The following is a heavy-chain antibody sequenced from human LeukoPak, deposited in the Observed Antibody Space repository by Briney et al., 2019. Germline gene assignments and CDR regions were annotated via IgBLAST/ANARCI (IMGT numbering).Heavy chain of an antibody. V-gene: IGHV3-23*01. CDR3: VKGGQRYDFWRFDY. J-gene: IGHJ4*02. Sequence: GGSLTLSCAASGVTFSDYAMNWVRLAPGTGLQWVSSISGSGGSTYYADSVKGRFSISRDNTKNTLSLQMNSLRADYTALYYCVKGGQRYDFWRFDYWGQGTVVTVSS. CDR1: GVTFSDYA. D-gene: IGHD3-3*01. CDR2: ISGSGGST.